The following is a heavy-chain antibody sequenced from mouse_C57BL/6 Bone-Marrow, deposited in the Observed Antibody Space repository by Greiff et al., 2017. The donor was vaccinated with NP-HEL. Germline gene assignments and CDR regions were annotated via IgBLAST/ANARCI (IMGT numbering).Heavy chain of an antibody. V-gene: IGHV3-6*01. D-gene: IGHD2-5*01. CDR2: ISYDGSN. CDR1: GYSITSGYY. J-gene: IGHJ4*01. Sequence: EVQLQQSGPGLVKPSQSLSLTCSVTGYSITSGYYWNWIRQFPGNKLEWMGYISYDGSNNYNPSLKNRISITRDTSKNQFFLKLNSVTTEDTATYYCARAYYSNPYYAMDYWGQGTSVTVSS. CDR3: ARAYYSNPYYAMDY.